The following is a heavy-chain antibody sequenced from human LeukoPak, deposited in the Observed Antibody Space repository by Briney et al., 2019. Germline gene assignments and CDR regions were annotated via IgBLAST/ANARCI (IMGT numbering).Heavy chain of an antibody. Sequence: SVKVSCKASGYTFTSYGIFWVRQAPGQGLEWTGGIIPIFGTANYAQKFQGRVTITTDESTSTAYMELSSLRSEDTAVYYCASRNRGYSYGYGYWGQGTLVTVSS. CDR3: ASRNRGYSYGYGY. CDR2: IIPIFGTA. D-gene: IGHD5-18*01. CDR1: GYTFTSYG. V-gene: IGHV1-69*05. J-gene: IGHJ4*02.